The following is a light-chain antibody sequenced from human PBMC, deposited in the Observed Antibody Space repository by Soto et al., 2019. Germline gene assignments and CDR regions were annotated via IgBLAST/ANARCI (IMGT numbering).Light chain of an antibody. V-gene: IGKV3-20*01. CDR2: GTS. CDR3: QQYDNSRWP. CDR1: QSVGSTN. Sequence: EIVLTQSPGTLSLSPGERATLSCGASQSVGSTNLAWYQQKPGQAPRLLIYGTSSRPIGIPDRFSGSGSVTDFTLTISRLEPEDFAVYYCQQYDNSRWPFGQGTRVEIK. J-gene: IGKJ1*01.